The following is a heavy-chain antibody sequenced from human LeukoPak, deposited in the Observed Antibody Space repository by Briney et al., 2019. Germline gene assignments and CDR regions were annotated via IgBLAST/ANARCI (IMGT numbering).Heavy chain of an antibody. CDR1: GFTFSAYA. Sequence: PGGSLRLSCSASGFTFSAYAMHWVRQAPGKGPEYVSAISPNGGSTYYADSVKGRFTISRDNSKNTLYLQMSSLRVEDTAVYYCVPKGNEGYWGQGTLVTVSS. CDR2: ISPNGGST. J-gene: IGHJ4*02. V-gene: IGHV3-64D*06. D-gene: IGHD1-1*01. CDR3: VPKGNEGY.